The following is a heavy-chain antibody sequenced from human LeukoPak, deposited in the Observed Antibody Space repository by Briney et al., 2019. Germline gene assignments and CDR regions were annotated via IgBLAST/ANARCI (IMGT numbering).Heavy chain of an antibody. J-gene: IGHJ6*02. V-gene: IGHV3-9*01. Sequence: GGSLRLSCAASGFTFDDYAMHWVRQAPGKGLEWVSGISWNSGSIGYADSVKGRFTISRDNAKNSLYLQMNSLRAEDTALYYCGKERLSTYYYGMDVWGQGTTVTVSS. CDR1: GFTFDDYA. CDR3: GKERLSTYYYGMDV. CDR2: ISWNSGSI.